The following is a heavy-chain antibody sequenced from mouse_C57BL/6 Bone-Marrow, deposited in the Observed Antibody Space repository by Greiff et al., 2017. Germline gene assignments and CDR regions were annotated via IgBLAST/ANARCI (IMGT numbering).Heavy chain of an antibody. CDR3: ARPGGFDY. V-gene: IGHV1-82*01. Sequence: VQLKESGPELVKPGASVKISCKASGYAFSSSWMNWVKQRPGKGLEWIGRIYPGDGDTNYNGKFKGKATLTADKSSSTAYMQLSSLTSEDSAVYFCARPGGFDYWGQGTTLTVSS. J-gene: IGHJ2*01. CDR1: GYAFSSSW. CDR2: IYPGDGDT.